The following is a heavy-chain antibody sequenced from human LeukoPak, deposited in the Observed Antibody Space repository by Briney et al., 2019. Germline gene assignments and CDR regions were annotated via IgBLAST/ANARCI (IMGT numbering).Heavy chain of an antibody. CDR2: IRQDGGDK. D-gene: IGHD2-8*02. J-gene: IGHJ4*02. Sequence: PGGSLRLSCAASGFTFNSYWMSWVRQAPGKGLDWVASIRQDGGDKKYVDSVKGRFTISRDNAKNTLYLQMNSLRAEDTAVYYCTRGLLGIDYWGQGTLVTVSS. CDR3: TRGLLGIDY. CDR1: GFTFNSYW. V-gene: IGHV3-7*01.